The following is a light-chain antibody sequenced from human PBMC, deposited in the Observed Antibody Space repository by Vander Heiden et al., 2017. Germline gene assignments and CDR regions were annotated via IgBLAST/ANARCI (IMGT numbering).Light chain of an antibody. CDR2: KDS. V-gene: IGLV3-27*01. CDR3: YSAANNKRVV. J-gene: IGLJ3*02. CDR1: VLAKKY. Sequence: SYELTQPSSVSVSPGQTARITCSGDVLAKKYARWFQQKPGQAPVLGMYKDSERPAGIPERVSGSSSGTTVTSTISGAQVEDDAYEDCYSAANNKRVVFGGGTKLTVL.